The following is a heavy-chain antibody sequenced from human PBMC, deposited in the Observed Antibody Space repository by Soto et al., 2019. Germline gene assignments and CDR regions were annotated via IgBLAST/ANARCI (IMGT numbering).Heavy chain of an antibody. CDR2: IYYSGST. CDR3: ARALPRSLVVPAAHFDY. CDR1: GGSISSYY. V-gene: IGHV4-59*01. Sequence: PSETLSLTCTVSGGSISSYYWSWIRQPPGKGLEWIGYIYYSGSTNYNPSLKSRVTISVDTSKNQFSLKLSSVTAADTAVYYCARALPRSLVVPAAHFDYWGQGTLVTVSS. D-gene: IGHD2-2*01. J-gene: IGHJ4*02.